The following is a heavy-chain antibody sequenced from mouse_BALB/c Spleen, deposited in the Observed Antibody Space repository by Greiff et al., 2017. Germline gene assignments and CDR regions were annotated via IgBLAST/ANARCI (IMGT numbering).Heavy chain of an antibody. Sequence: EVKLMESGPELVKPGASVKISCKASGYTFTDYNMHWVKQSHGKSLEWIGYIYPYNGGTGYNQKFKSKATLTVDNSSSTAYMELRSLTSEDSAVYYCAREGITTSYWYFDVWGAGTTVTVSS. CDR3: AREGITTSYWYFDV. CDR1: GYTFTDYN. D-gene: IGHD2-4*01. J-gene: IGHJ1*01. CDR2: IYPYNGGT. V-gene: IGHV1S29*02.